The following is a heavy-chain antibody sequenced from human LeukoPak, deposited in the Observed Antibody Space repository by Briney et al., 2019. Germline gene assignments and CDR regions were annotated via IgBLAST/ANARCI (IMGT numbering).Heavy chain of an antibody. V-gene: IGHV1-3*01. J-gene: IGHJ4*02. D-gene: IGHD1-26*01. CDR3: ARPLYSGSYYCLTY. Sequence: ASVKVSCKASGYTFTSYAMHWVRQAPGQRLEWMGWINAGNGNTKYSQKFQGRVTMTRDTSTSTVYMELSSLRSEDTAVYYCARPLYSGSYYCLTYWGQGTLVTVSS. CDR1: GYTFTSYA. CDR2: INAGNGNT.